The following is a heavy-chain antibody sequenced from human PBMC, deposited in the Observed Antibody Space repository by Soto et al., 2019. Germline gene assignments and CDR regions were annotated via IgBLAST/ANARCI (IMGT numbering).Heavy chain of an antibody. CDR2: INHSGST. CDR3: ARGLPCQRGGSCDGAYFDY. CDR1: GGSFSGYY. D-gene: IGHD2-15*01. J-gene: IGHJ4*02. Sequence: QVQLQQWGAGLLKPSETLSLTCAVYGGSFSGYYWSWIRQPPGKGLEWIGEINHSGSTNHNPSLKGRVTISVDTSKNQFSLRLSSVTAADTAVYYCARGLPCQRGGSCDGAYFDYWGQGTLVTVSS. V-gene: IGHV4-34*01.